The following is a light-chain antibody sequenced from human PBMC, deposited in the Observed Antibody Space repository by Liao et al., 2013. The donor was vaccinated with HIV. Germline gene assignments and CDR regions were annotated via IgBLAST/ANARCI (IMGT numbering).Light chain of an antibody. J-gene: IGLJ2*01. Sequence: SFRLIQPPSVSVAPGQTARISCSGDKLGDKYASWYQQKPGQSPVLVIYQDSKRPSGIPERFSGSNSGNTATLTISGTQAMDEADYYCQAWDSSTPVVFGGGTKLTVL. CDR1: KLGDKY. V-gene: IGLV3-1*01. CDR3: QAWDSSTPVV. CDR2: QDS.